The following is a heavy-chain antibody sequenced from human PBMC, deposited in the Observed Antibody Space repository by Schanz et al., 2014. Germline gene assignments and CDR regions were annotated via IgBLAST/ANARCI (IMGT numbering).Heavy chain of an antibody. V-gene: IGHV3-23*04. D-gene: IGHD3-9*01. CDR2: IGGSGDST. Sequence: VYLVESGGGLVQPGGSLRLSCAASGFTFSNHALSWVRQAPGKGLEWVSGIGGSGDSTHYADSVKGRFIISRDNSKNTLYLQVNSLRAEDTAVYYCAKHVRSLTGNDYWGQGTLVTVSS. CDR1: GFTFSNHA. J-gene: IGHJ4*02. CDR3: AKHVRSLTGNDY.